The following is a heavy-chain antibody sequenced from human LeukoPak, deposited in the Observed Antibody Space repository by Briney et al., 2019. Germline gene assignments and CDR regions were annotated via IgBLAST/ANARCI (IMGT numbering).Heavy chain of an antibody. Sequence: GGSLRLSCAASGFTFSDYYMSWVRQAPGKGLEWVSAISGSGGSTYYADSVKGRFTISRDNSKNTLYLQMNSLRAEDTAVYYCAKVGRIQLWLRPAFDYWGQGTLVTVSS. CDR3: AKVGRIQLWLRPAFDY. CDR2: ISGSGGST. D-gene: IGHD5-18*01. CDR1: GFTFSDYY. V-gene: IGHV3-23*01. J-gene: IGHJ4*02.